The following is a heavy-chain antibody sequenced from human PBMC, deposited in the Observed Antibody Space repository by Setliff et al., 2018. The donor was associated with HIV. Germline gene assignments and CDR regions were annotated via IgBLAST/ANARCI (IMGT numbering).Heavy chain of an antibody. D-gene: IGHD2-15*01. CDR3: ARVAARYCSGGSCYSGYYYYYMDV. J-gene: IGHJ6*03. CDR2: IYYSGST. CDR1: GGSISSYY. Sequence: PSETLSLTCTVSGGSISSYYWSWIRQPPGKGLEWIGYIYYSGSTNYNPSLKSRVTISVDTSKNQFSLKLSSVTAADTAVYYCARVAARYCSGGSCYSGYYYYYMDVWGKGTTVTVSS. V-gene: IGHV4-59*01.